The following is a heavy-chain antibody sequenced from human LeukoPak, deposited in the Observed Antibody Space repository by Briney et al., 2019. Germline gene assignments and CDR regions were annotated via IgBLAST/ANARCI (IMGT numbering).Heavy chain of an antibody. CDR1: GFTFSSYG. CDR3: AKARDYGSGSCFDY. D-gene: IGHD3-10*01. Sequence: GGSLRLSCAASGFTFSSYGMHWVRQAPGKGLEWVAVIWYDGSNKYYADSVKGRFTISRDNSKNTLYLQMNCLRAEDTAVYYCAKARDYGSGSCFDYWGQGTLVTASS. J-gene: IGHJ4*02. V-gene: IGHV3-33*06. CDR2: IWYDGSNK.